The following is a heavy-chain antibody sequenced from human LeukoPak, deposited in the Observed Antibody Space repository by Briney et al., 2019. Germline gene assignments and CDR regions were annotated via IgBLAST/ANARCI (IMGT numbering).Heavy chain of an antibody. Sequence: QALPLTCPICGDSVSSNSGAWKWITQSPARALKWLGRTYYRCKRFVDYPVSGKSRITVNPDTAKNVFSIGLHAMTPDDTAVYYWGRTIWHLDSWGQGTPVTVSS. V-gene: IGHV6-1*01. CDR1: GDSVSSNSGA. CDR3: GRTIWHLDS. D-gene: IGHD2-21*01. J-gene: IGHJ4*02. CDR2: TYYRCKRFV.